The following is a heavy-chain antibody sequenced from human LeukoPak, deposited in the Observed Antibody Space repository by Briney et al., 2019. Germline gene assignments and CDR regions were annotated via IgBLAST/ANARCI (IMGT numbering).Heavy chain of an antibody. CDR2: ISSSGSTI. Sequence: PGGSLRLSCAASGFTFSSYEMNWVRPAPGKGLEWVSYISSSGSTIYYADSVKGRFTISRDNAKNSLYLQMNSLRAEDTAVYYCARDREYYDFWSGYQGWFDPWGQGTLVTVSS. V-gene: IGHV3-48*03. J-gene: IGHJ5*02. CDR1: GFTFSSYE. CDR3: ARDREYYDFWSGYQGWFDP. D-gene: IGHD3-3*01.